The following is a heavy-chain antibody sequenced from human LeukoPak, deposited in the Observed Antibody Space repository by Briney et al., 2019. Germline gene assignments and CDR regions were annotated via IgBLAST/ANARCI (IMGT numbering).Heavy chain of an antibody. CDR2: IHYSGST. J-gene: IGHJ3*02. Sequence: PSETLSLTCTVSGGSISGSTYYWGWIRQPPGKGLDWIATIHYSGSTYYNPSLKSRVTIAVDTSKNQFSLKLTSVTAADTAVYYCAKHRAADPSEAFDIWGQGTMVTVSS. D-gene: IGHD6-13*01. CDR3: AKHRAADPSEAFDI. V-gene: IGHV4-39*01. CDR1: GGSISGSTYY.